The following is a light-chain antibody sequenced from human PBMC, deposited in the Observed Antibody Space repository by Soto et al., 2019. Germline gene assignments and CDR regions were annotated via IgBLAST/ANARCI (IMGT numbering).Light chain of an antibody. J-gene: IGKJ4*01. CDR3: QQYYRSPLS. V-gene: IGKV4-1*01. Sequence: DIVMTQSPDSLAVSLGERATLNCKSSQSVLYSLNNRNHLAWYQKKPGKPPRLLVYWASTRESGVPDRFSGSGSGTEFSLNISSLQAEDVAVYYCQQYYRSPLSFGGGTRVEIK. CDR1: QSVLYSLNNRNH. CDR2: WAS.